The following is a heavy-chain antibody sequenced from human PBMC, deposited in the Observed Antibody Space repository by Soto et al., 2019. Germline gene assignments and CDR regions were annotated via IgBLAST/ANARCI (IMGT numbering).Heavy chain of an antibody. CDR3: ARGVVGATSDGSRLLWFDP. CDR1: GYTFTSYG. V-gene: IGHV1-18*01. Sequence: QVQLVQSGAEVKKPGASVKVSCKDSGYTFTSYGISWVRQAPGQGLEWMGWISAYNGNTNYAQKLQGRVTMTTDTSTSTAYMELRSLRSDDTAVYYCARGVVGATSDGSRLLWFDPWGQGTLVTVSS. J-gene: IGHJ5*02. CDR2: ISAYNGNT. D-gene: IGHD1-26*01.